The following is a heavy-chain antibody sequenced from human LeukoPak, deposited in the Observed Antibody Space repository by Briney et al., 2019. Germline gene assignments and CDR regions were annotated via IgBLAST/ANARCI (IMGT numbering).Heavy chain of an antibody. Sequence: ASVKVSCKVSGYTLSELSLHWVRQAPGKGLEWMGGFDPEDGETIYAQKFQGRVTMTDDTSTDTVYMELSSLISEDTAVYFCARQRGGYCGIDSCSYYFDYWGQGTQVTVST. V-gene: IGHV1-24*01. J-gene: IGHJ4*02. D-gene: IGHD2-2*01. CDR2: FDPEDGET. CDR3: ARQRGGYCGIDSCSYYFDY. CDR1: GYTLSELS.